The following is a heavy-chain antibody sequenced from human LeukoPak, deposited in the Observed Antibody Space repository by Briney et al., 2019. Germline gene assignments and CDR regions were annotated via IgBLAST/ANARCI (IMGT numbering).Heavy chain of an antibody. CDR2: IYYSGST. CDR3: ARYSSGWYSPFDY. CDR1: ADSISNYY. D-gene: IGHD6-19*01. Sequence: SETLSLTCSVSADSISNYYWSWIRQPPGKGLEWIGYIYYSGSTNYNPSLKSRVTISVDTSKNQFSLKLSSVTAADTAVYYCARYSSGWYSPFDYWGQGTLVTVSS. V-gene: IGHV4-59*01. J-gene: IGHJ4*02.